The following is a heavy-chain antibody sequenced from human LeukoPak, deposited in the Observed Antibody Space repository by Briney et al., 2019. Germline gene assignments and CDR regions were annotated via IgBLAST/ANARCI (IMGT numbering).Heavy chain of an antibody. V-gene: IGHV1-18*01. CDR3: ARDKARYCTSTSCSRIFDY. CDR1: GYTFSSYI. J-gene: IGHJ4*02. D-gene: IGHD2-2*01. Sequence: ASVKVSCKTSGYTFSSYIISRVRQAPGQGLEWMGWISVFNGNTNYAQQLQGRVTMTTDTSTSTAYMELTSLRSDDTAVYYCARDKARYCTSTSCSRIFDYWGQGTLVTVSS. CDR2: ISVFNGNT.